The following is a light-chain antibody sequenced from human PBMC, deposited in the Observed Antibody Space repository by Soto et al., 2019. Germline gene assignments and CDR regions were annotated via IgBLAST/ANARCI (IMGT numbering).Light chain of an antibody. CDR1: TSNVGNNA. CDR2: NNN. J-gene: IGLJ3*02. V-gene: IGLV1-44*01. CDR3: AAYDDSLKEV. Sequence: QSVLTQPPSASGTPGQRVTISCSGSTSNVGNNAVHWYQQLPGTAPKLLIHNNNQRPSGVPDRFSGSKSGTSASLAISGLQSKDEADYYCAAYDDSLKEVFGGGTKVTVL.